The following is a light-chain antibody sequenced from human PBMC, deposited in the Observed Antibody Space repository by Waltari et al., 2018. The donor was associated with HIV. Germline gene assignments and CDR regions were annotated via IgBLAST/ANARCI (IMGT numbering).Light chain of an antibody. CDR1: TSDVGAYKY. CDR2: EVS. V-gene: IGLV2-14*01. CDR3: SSYTSSSTLV. J-gene: IGLJ1*01. Sequence: QSALTQPASVSGSPGQSITISCTGTTSDVGAYKYVSWYQQHPGKSHKLMIYEVSNRPSGVSNRFSGYKSCNTASLTISVLQAEDEADYFCSSYTSSSTLVFGSGTKVTVL.